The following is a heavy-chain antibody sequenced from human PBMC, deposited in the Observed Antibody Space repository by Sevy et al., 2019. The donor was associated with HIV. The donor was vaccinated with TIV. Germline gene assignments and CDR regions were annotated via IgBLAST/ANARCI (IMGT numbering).Heavy chain of an antibody. J-gene: IGHJ5*02. Sequence: GGSLRLSCRASGFNFGDYPMSWFRQAPGKGLAWVGIIRSKASGETTQYAANVKCRFTIEKADYESIAYLQMNSLKIEAMEVYYCSKGGSGTGWFDPWGQGTLVTVSS. CDR2: IRSKASGETT. CDR1: GFNFGDYP. D-gene: IGHD3-10*01. CDR3: SKGGSGTGWFDP. V-gene: IGHV3-49*03.